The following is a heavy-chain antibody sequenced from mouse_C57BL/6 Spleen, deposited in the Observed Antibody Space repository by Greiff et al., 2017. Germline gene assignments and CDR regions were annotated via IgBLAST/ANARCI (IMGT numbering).Heavy chain of an antibody. CDR1: GYAFTNYL. Sequence: VQLQQSGAELVRPGTSVKVSCKASGYAFTNYLIEWVKQRPGQGLEWIGVTNPGSGGTNYNEKFKGKATLTAYKSSSTAYMQLSSLTSEDSAVYFCAVSAWFAYWGHGTLVTVSA. CDR3: AVSAWFAY. D-gene: IGHD6-2*01. J-gene: IGHJ3*01. CDR2: TNPGSGGT. V-gene: IGHV1-54*01.